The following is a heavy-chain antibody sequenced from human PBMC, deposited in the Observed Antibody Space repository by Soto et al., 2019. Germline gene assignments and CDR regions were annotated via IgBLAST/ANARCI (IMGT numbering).Heavy chain of an antibody. CDR2: IKQDGSEK. J-gene: IGHJ6*02. CDR3: ARDPYYYDSSGYYPFYYYYGMDV. CDR1: GFTFSSYW. D-gene: IGHD3-22*01. Sequence: GSLRLSCAASGFTFSSYWMSWVRQAPGKGLEWVANIKQDGSEKYYVDSVKGRFTISRDNAKNSLYLQMNSLRAEDTAVYYCARDPYYYDSSGYYPFYYYYGMDVWGQGTTVTVSS. V-gene: IGHV3-7*03.